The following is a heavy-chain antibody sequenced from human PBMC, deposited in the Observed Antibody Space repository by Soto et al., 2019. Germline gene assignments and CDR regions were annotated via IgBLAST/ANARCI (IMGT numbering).Heavy chain of an antibody. CDR3: ARDEWGIDAYYDLSHGMDV. V-gene: IGHV3-74*01. D-gene: IGHD3-3*01. Sequence: EVQLVESGGGLVQPGGSLRLSCAASGFTFSNYWMYWVRQAPGKGLVWFSRINSDGSRTSYADSVKVRFTISRDNAKNKLYLQMNSLRAEDTAVYYWARDEWGIDAYYDLSHGMDVWGQGTTVTVSS. CDR1: GFTFSNYW. CDR2: INSDGSRT. J-gene: IGHJ6*02.